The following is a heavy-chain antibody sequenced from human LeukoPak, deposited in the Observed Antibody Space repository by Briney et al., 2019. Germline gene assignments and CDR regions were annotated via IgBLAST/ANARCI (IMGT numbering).Heavy chain of an antibody. CDR1: GFTFSSYT. CDR2: ISGSGAST. D-gene: IGHD4-17*01. Sequence: PGGSLRLSCAASGFTFSSYTMTWVRQAPGKGLEWVLAISGSGASTYYADSVKGRCTISRDNSEDTLHLQMNSLSADDTAVYYCANRDYVGYFDYWGQGTLVTVSS. J-gene: IGHJ4*02. CDR3: ANRDYVGYFDY. V-gene: IGHV3-23*01.